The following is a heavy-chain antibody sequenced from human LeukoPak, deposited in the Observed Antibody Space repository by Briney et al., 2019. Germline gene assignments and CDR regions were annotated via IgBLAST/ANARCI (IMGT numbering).Heavy chain of an antibody. CDR3: ARTAGWSYGFDY. CDR2: IFYSGSA. Sequence: SDTLSLTCTVSGGSISPYYWSWIRQPPGKELEWIAFIFYSGSAHYNPSLTSRVTISVDTSKNQLSLKLTSVTAADTAVYYCARTAGWSYGFDYWGQGTLVTVSS. J-gene: IGHJ4*02. D-gene: IGHD5-18*01. V-gene: IGHV4-59*08. CDR1: GGSISPYY.